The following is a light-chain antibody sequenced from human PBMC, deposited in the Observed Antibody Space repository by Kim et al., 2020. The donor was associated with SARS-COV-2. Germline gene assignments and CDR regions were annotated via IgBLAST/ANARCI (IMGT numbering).Light chain of an antibody. J-gene: IGKJ4*01. CDR1: QSVSSY. Sequence: EIVLTQSPATLSLSPGDRATLSCRASQSVSSYLAWYQQKPGQPPRLLIYDASNRATGIPARFSGSGSGTDFTLTISSLEPEDFAVYYCQQRYSWPPLSFGGETKVDIK. CDR3: QQRYSWPPLS. V-gene: IGKV3-11*01. CDR2: DAS.